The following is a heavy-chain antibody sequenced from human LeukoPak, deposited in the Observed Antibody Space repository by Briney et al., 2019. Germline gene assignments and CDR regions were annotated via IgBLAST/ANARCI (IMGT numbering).Heavy chain of an antibody. V-gene: IGHV1-69*13. D-gene: IGHD3-22*01. CDR3: ARDYYDSSGYFGFYYGMDV. Sequence: SVKVSCKASGGTFSSYAISWVRQAPGQGLEWMGGIIPIFGTANYAQKFQGRVTITADESTSTAYMELSSLRSEDTAVYYCARDYYDSSGYFGFYYGMDVWGQGTTVTVSS. CDR1: GGTFSSYA. J-gene: IGHJ6*02. CDR2: IIPIFGTA.